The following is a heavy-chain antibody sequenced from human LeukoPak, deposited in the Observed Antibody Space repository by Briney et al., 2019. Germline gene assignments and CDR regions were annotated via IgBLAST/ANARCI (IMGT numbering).Heavy chain of an antibody. CDR2: IYYSGST. CDR3: ARFYYYGSGSYYSLASGYFQH. J-gene: IGHJ1*01. Sequence: SETLSLTCTVSGGSISSYYWSWIRQPPGKGLEWIGFIYYSGSTNYNPSLKSRVTISVDTSKNQFSLKLSSVTAADTAVYYCARFYYYGSGSYYSLASGYFQHWGQGTLVTVSS. D-gene: IGHD3-10*01. V-gene: IGHV4-59*01. CDR1: GGSISSYY.